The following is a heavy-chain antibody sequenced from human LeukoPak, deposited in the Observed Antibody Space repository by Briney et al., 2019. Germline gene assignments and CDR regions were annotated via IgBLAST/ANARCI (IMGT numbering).Heavy chain of an antibody. V-gene: IGHV4-30-4*08. CDR3: ARVVATWAYYMDV. CDR1: GASISSGDYY. D-gene: IGHD1-1*01. J-gene: IGHJ6*03. CDR2: IYVRGTT. Sequence: PSQTLSLTCTVSGASISSGDYYWTWLRPTPGKGLEWIGYIYVRGTTFYSASLKSRASISRDTSKNQFSLNLNSVTAADTAVYYCARVVATWAYYMDVWGKGTSVTVSS.